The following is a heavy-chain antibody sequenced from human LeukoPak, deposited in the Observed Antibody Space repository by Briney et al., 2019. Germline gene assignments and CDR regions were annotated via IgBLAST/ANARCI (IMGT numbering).Heavy chain of an antibody. V-gene: IGHV1-2*02. CDR2: INPNSGGT. J-gene: IGHJ5*02. Sequence: ASVKVSCKASGYTFTGYYMHWVRQAPGQGLEWMGWINPNSGGTNYAQKFQGRVTMTRDTSISTAYMELSRLRSDDTAVYYCARDDGGGIAAGETGIDHWGQGTLVTVSS. CDR3: ARDDGGGIAAGETGIDH. D-gene: IGHD6-13*01. CDR1: GYTFTGYY.